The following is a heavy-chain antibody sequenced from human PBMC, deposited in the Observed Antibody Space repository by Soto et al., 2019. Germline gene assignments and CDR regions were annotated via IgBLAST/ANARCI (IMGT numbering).Heavy chain of an antibody. D-gene: IGHD5-12*01. V-gene: IGHV4-34*01. J-gene: IGHJ4*02. CDR1: GGSFSGYY. CDR2: INHSGST. CDR3: AYLEMATIPFGY. Sequence: QVQLQQWGAGLLKPSETLSLTCAVYGGSFSGYYWSWIRQPPGKGLEWIGEINHSGSTNYNPSLKSRVTISVDTSKNQFSLKPSSVPAADTAVYYCAYLEMATIPFGYWGQGTLVTVSS.